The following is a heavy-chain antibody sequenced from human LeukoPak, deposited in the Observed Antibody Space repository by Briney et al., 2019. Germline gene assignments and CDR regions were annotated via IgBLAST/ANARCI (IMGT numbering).Heavy chain of an antibody. V-gene: IGHV3-30*03. CDR3: ARDRGFGESQASWFDP. Sequence: GGSLRLSCAASGFTFSSYGMHWVRQAPGKGLEWVAVISYDGSNKYYADSVKGRFTISRDNSKNTLYLQMNSLRAEDTAVYYCARDRGFGESQASWFDPWGQGTLVTVSS. J-gene: IGHJ5*02. CDR2: ISYDGSNK. D-gene: IGHD3-10*01. CDR1: GFTFSSYG.